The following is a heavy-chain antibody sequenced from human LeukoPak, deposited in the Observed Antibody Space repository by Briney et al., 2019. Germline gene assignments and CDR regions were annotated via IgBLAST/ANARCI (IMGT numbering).Heavy chain of an antibody. CDR1: GYRFTSYW. CDR3: ARHMTTVISPFDY. Sequence: GESLKISCKGSGYRFTSYWIGWVRQMPGKGLEWMGIIYPGDSDTRYSPSFPGQVTISADRSTSTAYLQWSSLKASDTAMYYCARHMTTVISPFDYWGQGSLVTVSS. J-gene: IGHJ4*02. V-gene: IGHV5-51*01. D-gene: IGHD4-23*01. CDR2: IYPGDSDT.